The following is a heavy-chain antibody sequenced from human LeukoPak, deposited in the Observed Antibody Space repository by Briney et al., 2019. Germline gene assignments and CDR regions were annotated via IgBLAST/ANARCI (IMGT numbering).Heavy chain of an antibody. D-gene: IGHD1-26*01. Sequence: GGSLRLSCAPSGFTVSSNYMSWVRQAPGKGLEWVSVIYSGGSTYYADSVKGRFTISRDNSKNTLYLQMNSLRAEDTAVYYCAAEVDWWPRLGATGSSFDYWGQGTLVTVSS. J-gene: IGHJ4*02. V-gene: IGHV3-66*01. CDR1: GFTVSSNY. CDR2: IYSGGST. CDR3: AAEVDWWPRLGATGSSFDY.